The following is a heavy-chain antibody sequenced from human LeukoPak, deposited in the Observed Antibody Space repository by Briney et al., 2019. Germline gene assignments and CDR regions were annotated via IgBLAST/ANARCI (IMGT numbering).Heavy chain of an antibody. V-gene: IGHV4-34*01. D-gene: IGHD3-22*01. J-gene: IGHJ6*02. CDR1: GGSFSGCY. Sequence: SETLSLTCAVYGGSFSGCYWSWIRQPPGKGLEWIGEINHSGSTNYNPSLKSRVTISVDTSKNQFSLKLSSVTAADTAVYYCARGHRYYDSRGYPRVWPRVYNYGMDVWGQGTTVTVFS. CDR3: ARGHRYYDSRGYPRVWPRVYNYGMDV. CDR2: INHSGST.